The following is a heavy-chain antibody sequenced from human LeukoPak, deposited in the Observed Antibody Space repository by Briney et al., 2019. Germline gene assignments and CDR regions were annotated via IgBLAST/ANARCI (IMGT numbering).Heavy chain of an antibody. CDR2: ISSSSSAI. Sequence: GGSLRLSCAASGFTFSTYSMNWVRQAPGKGLEWVSYISSSSSAIYYADSVKGRFTISRDNAKNSLYLQMNSLRAEDTAVYYCASGSWSYSWGQGTLVTVSS. D-gene: IGHD2-15*01. J-gene: IGHJ4*02. V-gene: IGHV3-48*04. CDR3: ASGSWSYS. CDR1: GFTFSTYS.